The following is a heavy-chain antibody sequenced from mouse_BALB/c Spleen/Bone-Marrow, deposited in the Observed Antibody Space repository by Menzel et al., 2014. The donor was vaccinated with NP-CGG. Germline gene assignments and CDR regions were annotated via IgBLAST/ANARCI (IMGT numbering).Heavy chain of an antibody. CDR3: ARGYYDYVYAMDY. CDR2: IDPANGNT. D-gene: IGHD2-4*01. V-gene: IGHV14-3*02. Sequence: EVQLQQSGAELVKLGASVKLSCTASGFNIKDTYMHWVKQRPEQGLEWIGRIDPANGNTKYDPKFQGKATITADTSSNTAYLQLSSLTSEDTAVYYCARGYYDYVYAMDYWGQGISVTVSS. CDR1: GFNIKDTY. J-gene: IGHJ4*01.